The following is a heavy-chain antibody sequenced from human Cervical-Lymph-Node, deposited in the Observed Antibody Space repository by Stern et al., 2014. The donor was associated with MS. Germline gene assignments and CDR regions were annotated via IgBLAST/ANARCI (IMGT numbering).Heavy chain of an antibody. CDR3: ASVNDYGAYFDL. J-gene: IGHJ4*02. CDR1: GSTRSELS. D-gene: IGHD4-17*01. CDR2: FDPEIGET. V-gene: IGHV1-24*01. Sequence: QMQLVQSGAEVKKPGASVKVSCKVSGSTRSELSVHWVRQAPGKGLEWMGGFDPEIGETIYAQNFEGRVTMTEDTSTDTAYMELSSLSSEDTAVYYCASVNDYGAYFDLWGQGTLVTVSS.